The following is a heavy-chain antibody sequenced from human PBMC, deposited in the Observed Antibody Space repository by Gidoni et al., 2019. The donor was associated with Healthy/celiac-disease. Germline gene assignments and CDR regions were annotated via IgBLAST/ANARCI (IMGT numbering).Heavy chain of an antibody. CDR3: AREAVAGIGSGAFDI. V-gene: IGHV3-7*01. Sequence: VDSVKGRFTISRDNAKNSLYLQMNSLRAEDTAVYYCAREAVAGIGSGAFDIWGQGTMVTVSS. D-gene: IGHD6-19*01. J-gene: IGHJ3*02.